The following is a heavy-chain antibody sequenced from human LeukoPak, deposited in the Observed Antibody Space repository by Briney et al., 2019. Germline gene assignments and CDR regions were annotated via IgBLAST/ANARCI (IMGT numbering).Heavy chain of an antibody. CDR1: GGSISSYY. D-gene: IGHD6-13*01. Sequence: SETLSLTCTVSGGSISSYYWSWVRQPPGKGLEWIGFIYYTGSTNYSPSLKSRVTISVDTSKNQFSLKLRSVTAADTAVYYCARISSSNWYNERGAFDVWGQGTMVTVSS. J-gene: IGHJ3*01. CDR3: ARISSSNWYNERGAFDV. V-gene: IGHV4-59*01. CDR2: IYYTGST.